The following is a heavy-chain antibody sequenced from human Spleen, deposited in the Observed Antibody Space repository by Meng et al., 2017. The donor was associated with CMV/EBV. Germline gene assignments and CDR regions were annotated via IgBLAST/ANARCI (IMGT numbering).Heavy chain of an antibody. V-gene: IGHV1-46*01. D-gene: IGHD5-18*01. CDR2: HNPSDART. CDR3: ASRVDKPMQH. CDR1: GYSLTLYY. Sequence: VPFQSPGYSLTLYYGHWVRQAPGRGLVWKGMHNPSDARTNFAQTFQGRVTMTRDTSTATVDMELSSLSAEDTAGISCASRVDKPMQHWGQGTLVTVSS. J-gene: IGHJ4*02.